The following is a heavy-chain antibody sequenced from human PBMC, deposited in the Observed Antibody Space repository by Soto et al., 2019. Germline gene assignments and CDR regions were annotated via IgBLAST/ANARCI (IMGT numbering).Heavy chain of an antibody. CDR3: ARRERAAGTDWWFDP. Sequence: SETLSLTCTVSGGYISSSSFHWGWIRQPPGKGLEWIGSIYYSGSTYYSPSLKSRVTISVDTSKNQFSLKLSSVTAADTAVYYCARRERAAGTDWWFDPWGQGTLVTVPQ. CDR1: GGYISSSSFH. D-gene: IGHD6-13*01. V-gene: IGHV4-39*01. CDR2: IYYSGST. J-gene: IGHJ5*02.